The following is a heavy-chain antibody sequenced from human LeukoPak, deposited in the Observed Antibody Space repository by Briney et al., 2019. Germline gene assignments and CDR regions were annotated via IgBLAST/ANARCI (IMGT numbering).Heavy chain of an antibody. CDR3: AKDLGRYRNNYFDY. CDR1: GFTFNSYA. J-gene: IGHJ4*02. D-gene: IGHD1-26*01. V-gene: IGHV3-23*01. Sequence: GGSLRLSCAASGFTFNSYAMSWVRQAPEKGLEWVATISGSGGGTYYADSVKGRFTISRDHSKKTLYLQMNSLRAEDTAVYYCAKDLGRYRNNYFDYWGQGTLVTVSS. CDR2: ISGSGGGT.